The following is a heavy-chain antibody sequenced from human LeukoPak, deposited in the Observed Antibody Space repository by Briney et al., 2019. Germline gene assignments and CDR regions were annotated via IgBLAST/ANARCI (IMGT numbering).Heavy chain of an antibody. V-gene: IGHV4-30-4*07. CDR1: GGSISSGGYS. D-gene: IGHD3-22*01. J-gene: IGHJ4*02. CDR3: ARRLPPYDSSGPIDY. CDR2: IYYSGST. Sequence: SETLSLTCAVSGGSISSGGYSWSWIRQPPGKGLEWIGYIYYSGSTYYNPSLKSRVTISVDTSKNQFSLKLSSVTAADTAVYYCARRLPPYDSSGPIDYWGQGTLVTVSS.